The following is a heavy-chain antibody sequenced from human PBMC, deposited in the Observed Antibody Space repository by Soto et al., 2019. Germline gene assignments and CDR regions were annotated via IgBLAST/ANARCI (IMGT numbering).Heavy chain of an antibody. V-gene: IGHV1-18*01. CDR3: ARDPVIVVMVTRSDRVFDY. J-gene: IGHJ4*02. CDR2: ISGYNGNT. D-gene: IGHD2-15*01. Sequence: ASVKVSCKASGYTFTSYGSSWVRQAPGQGLEWMGWISGYNGNTKYAQKFQGRVIMTTDTSTSTAYMELRNLRSDDTAIYYCARDPVIVVMVTRSDRVFDYLGQGTLVALCS. CDR1: GYTFTSYG.